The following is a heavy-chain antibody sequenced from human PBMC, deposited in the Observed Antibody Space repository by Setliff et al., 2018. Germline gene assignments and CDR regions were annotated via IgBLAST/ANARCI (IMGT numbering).Heavy chain of an antibody. D-gene: IGHD3-22*01. V-gene: IGHV4-34*01. CDR1: GGSFSDYY. CDR3: ARGRGYYDSSGYFQTDAFDI. Sequence: SETLSLTCAVYGGSFSDYYWSWIRQPPGKGLEWMGEINHSGSTNYNPSLKSRVTISVDTSKKQFSLKLSSVTAADTAVYYCARGRGYYDSSGYFQTDAFDIWGQGTMVTVSS. CDR2: INHSGST. J-gene: IGHJ3*02.